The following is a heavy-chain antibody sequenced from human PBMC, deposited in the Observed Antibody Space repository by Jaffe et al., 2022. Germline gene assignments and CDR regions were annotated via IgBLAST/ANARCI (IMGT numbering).Heavy chain of an antibody. V-gene: IGHV3-23*01. Sequence: EVQLLESGGGLVQPGGSLRLSCAASGFTFSSYAMSWVRQAPGKGLEWVSAISGSGGSTYYADSVKGRFTISRDNSKNTLYLQMNSLRAEDTAVYYCANDPQYYDIFAPLDYWGQGTLVTVSS. CDR3: ANDPQYYDIFAPLDY. D-gene: IGHD3-9*01. CDR1: GFTFSSYA. CDR2: ISGSGGST. J-gene: IGHJ4*02.